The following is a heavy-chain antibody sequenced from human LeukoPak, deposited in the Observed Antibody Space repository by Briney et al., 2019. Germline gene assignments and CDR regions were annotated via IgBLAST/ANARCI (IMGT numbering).Heavy chain of an antibody. CDR2: FDPEDGET. D-gene: IGHD1-26*01. J-gene: IGHJ4*02. CDR3: ATPGTSGSYYDSDY. V-gene: IGHV1-24*01. CDR1: GYTLTELS. Sequence: ASVKVSCKVSGYTLTELSMHWVRQAPGKGLEWMGGFDPEDGETIYAQKFQGRVTMTEDTSTDTAYMELSSLRSEDTAVYYCATPGTSGSYYDSDYWGQGTLVTVSS.